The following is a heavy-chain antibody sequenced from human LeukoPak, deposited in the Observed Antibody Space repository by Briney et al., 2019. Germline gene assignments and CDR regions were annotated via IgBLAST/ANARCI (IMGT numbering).Heavy chain of an antibody. D-gene: IGHD1-26*01. CDR2: LYHSGST. CDR3: ARDRGAASFDY. CDR1: GNSISSGYF. Sequence: SSETLSLTCAVSGNSISSGYFWGWIRQPPGKGLEWIGSLYHSGSTHYNPSLKSRVTISGDTSKSQFSLNLNSVTAADTAVYYCARDRGAASFDYWGQGTLVTVSS. V-gene: IGHV4-38-2*02. J-gene: IGHJ4*02.